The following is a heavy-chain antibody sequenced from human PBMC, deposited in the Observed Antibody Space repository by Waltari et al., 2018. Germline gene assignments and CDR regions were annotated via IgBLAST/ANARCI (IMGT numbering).Heavy chain of an antibody. CDR2: IYYRGST. J-gene: IGHJ4*02. D-gene: IGHD3-3*01. CDR1: GGSISSSSYY. V-gene: IGHV4-39*07. Sequence: QLQLQESGPGLVKPSETLSLTCTVSGGSISSSSYYWGWIRQPPGKGLAWIGSIYYRGSTYYNPSRKSRVTISVDTSKNQFSLKLSSVTAADTAVYYCARDRGTGHLGIFGVVIPYYFDYWGQGTLVTVSS. CDR3: ARDRGTGHLGIFGVVIPYYFDY.